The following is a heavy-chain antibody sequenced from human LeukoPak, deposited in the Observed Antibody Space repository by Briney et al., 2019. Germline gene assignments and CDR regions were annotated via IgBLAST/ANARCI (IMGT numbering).Heavy chain of an antibody. V-gene: IGHV3-7*01. Sequence: PGGSLRLSCAASGFTFSSYWMSWVRQAPGKGPEWVANIKQDGSEKYYVDSVKGRFTISRDNAKNSLYLQMNSLRAEDTAVYYCARPPSGQQLAPHSRRGYYYYMDVWGKGTTVTVSS. CDR3: ARPPSGQQLAPHSRRGYYYYMDV. D-gene: IGHD6-13*01. CDR1: GFTFSSYW. J-gene: IGHJ6*03. CDR2: IKQDGSEK.